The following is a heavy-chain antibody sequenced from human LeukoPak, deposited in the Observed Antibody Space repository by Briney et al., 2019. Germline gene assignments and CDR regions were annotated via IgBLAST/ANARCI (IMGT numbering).Heavy chain of an antibody. V-gene: IGHV1-69*13. D-gene: IGHD2-2*01. J-gene: IGHJ5*02. Sequence: SVKVSCKASGGTFSSYAISWVRQAPGQGLEWMGGIIPIFGTANYAQKFQGRVTITADESTSTAYMELSSLRPEDTAVYYCARARDIVVVPAAKGQVGSWFDPWGQGTLVTVSS. CDR3: ARARDIVVVPAAKGQVGSWFDP. CDR1: GGTFSSYA. CDR2: IIPIFGTA.